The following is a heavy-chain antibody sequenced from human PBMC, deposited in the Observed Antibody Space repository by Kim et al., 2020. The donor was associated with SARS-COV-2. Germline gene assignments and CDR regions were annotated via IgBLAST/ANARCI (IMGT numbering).Heavy chain of an antibody. CDR3: ARDEANYDILTGPKGYYYDYYGMDV. CDR1: GFIFSSYG. Sequence: GGSLRLSCAASGFIFSSYGMHWVRQAPGKGLEWVAVIWYDGSNKYYADSVKGRFTISRDNSKNTLYLQMNSLRAEDTAVYYCARDEANYDILTGPKGYYYDYYGMDVWGQGTTVTVSS. J-gene: IGHJ6*02. CDR2: IWYDGSNK. V-gene: IGHV3-33*01. D-gene: IGHD3-9*01.